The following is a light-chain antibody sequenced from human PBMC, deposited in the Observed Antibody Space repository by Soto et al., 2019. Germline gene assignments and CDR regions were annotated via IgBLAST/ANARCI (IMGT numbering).Light chain of an antibody. CDR3: QQYGTSPLT. Sequence: EIVLTQSPGTLSLSPGERATLSCRASQSVRSSYLAWYQQKPGQAPKVFIFGASSRATGIPDRFSGSGSGTDFTLTISRLEPEDFAVYYCQQYGTSPLTFGGGTKVEIK. CDR1: QSVRSSY. CDR2: GAS. V-gene: IGKV3-20*01. J-gene: IGKJ4*01.